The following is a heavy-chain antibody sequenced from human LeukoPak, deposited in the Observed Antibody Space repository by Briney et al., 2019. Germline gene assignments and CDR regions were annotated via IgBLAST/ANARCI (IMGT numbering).Heavy chain of an antibody. D-gene: IGHD4-17*01. J-gene: IGHJ4*02. V-gene: IGHV1-18*01. CDR3: ARDDYGDYVGPHYFDY. CDR2: ISAYNGNT. CDR1: GYTSTNYG. Sequence: ASVKVSCKASGYTSTNYGISWVRQAPGQGLEWMGWISAYNGNTNFAQKLQGRVTMTTDTSTSTAYMELRSLRSDDTAVYYCARDDYGDYVGPHYFDYWGQGTLVTVSS.